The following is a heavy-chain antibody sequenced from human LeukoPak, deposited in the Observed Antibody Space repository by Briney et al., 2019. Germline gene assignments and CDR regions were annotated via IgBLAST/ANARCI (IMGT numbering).Heavy chain of an antibody. CDR2: ISGSADST. CDR3: AKQLVAATTDN. V-gene: IGHV3-23*01. Sequence: GGSLRLSCAASGFTFSIYAMSWVRQAPGKGLEWVSVISGSADSTYYADSVKGRFTISRDNSKNTLFLQMNSLRAEDTAVYYCAKQLVAATTDNWGQGTLVTVSS. J-gene: IGHJ4*02. CDR1: GFTFSIYA. D-gene: IGHD1-26*01.